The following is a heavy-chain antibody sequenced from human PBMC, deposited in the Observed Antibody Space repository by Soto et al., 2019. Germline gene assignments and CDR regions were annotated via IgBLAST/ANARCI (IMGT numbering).Heavy chain of an antibody. CDR3: ARRYDFWSGYLYYYYMDV. V-gene: IGHV4-59*08. CDR1: GGSISSYY. D-gene: IGHD3-3*01. Sequence: SETLSLTCTVSGGSISSYYWSWIRQPPGKGLEWIGYIYYSGSTNYNPSLKSRVTISVDTSKNQFPLKLSSVTAADTAVYYCARRYDFWSGYLYYYYMDVWGKGTTVTVSS. J-gene: IGHJ6*03. CDR2: IYYSGST.